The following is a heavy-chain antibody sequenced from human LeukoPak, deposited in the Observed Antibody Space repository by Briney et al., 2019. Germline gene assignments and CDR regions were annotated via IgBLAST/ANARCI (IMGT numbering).Heavy chain of an antibody. CDR1: GYTFTSYY. Sequence: ASVKVSCKASGYTFTSYYMHWVRQAPGQGLEWMGIINPSGGSTSYAQKFQGRVTMTRDTSTSTVYMELSSLRSEDTAVYYCAGAPPDCSGGSCYSSDWFDPWGQGTLVTVSS. CDR3: AGAPPDCSGGSCYSSDWFDP. D-gene: IGHD2-15*01. J-gene: IGHJ5*02. V-gene: IGHV1-46*01. CDR2: INPSGGST.